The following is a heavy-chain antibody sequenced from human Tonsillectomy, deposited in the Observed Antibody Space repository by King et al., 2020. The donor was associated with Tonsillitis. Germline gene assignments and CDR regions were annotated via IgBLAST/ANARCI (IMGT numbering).Heavy chain of an antibody. CDR1: GYSFSNYW. V-gene: IGHV5-51*01. J-gene: IGHJ5*02. CDR2: IYPGDSDA. D-gene: IGHD3-16*01. Sequence: QLVQSEAEVKKPGESLKISCKGYGYSFSNYWITWVRQMPGKGLEWMGIIYPGDSDATYSPSFQGQVTISADKSINTAYLQWSSLKASDTAMYYCARTSLGVWFDPWGQGTLVTVSS. CDR3: ARTSLGVWFDP.